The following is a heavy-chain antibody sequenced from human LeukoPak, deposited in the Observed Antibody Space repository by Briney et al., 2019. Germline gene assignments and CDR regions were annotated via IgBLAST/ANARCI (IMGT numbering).Heavy chain of an antibody. J-gene: IGHJ5*02. CDR3: ARDVFQGKPRSNWFDP. V-gene: IGHV3-9*01. CDR1: GFTFDDYA. D-gene: IGHD3-10*01. CDR2: ISWNSGSI. Sequence: GGSLRLSCAASGFTFDDYAMHWVRQAPGKGLEWVSGISWNSGSIGYADSVKGRFTISRDNAKNSLYLQMNSLRAEDTAVYYCARDVFQGKPRSNWFDPWGQGTLVTVSS.